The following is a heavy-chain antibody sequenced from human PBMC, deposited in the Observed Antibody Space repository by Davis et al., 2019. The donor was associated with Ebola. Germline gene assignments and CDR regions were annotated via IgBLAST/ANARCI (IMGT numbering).Heavy chain of an antibody. D-gene: IGHD3-3*01. Sequence: GESLKISCAASGFTFSSYGMHWVRQAPGKGLEWVSAISGSGGSTYYADSVKGRFTISRDNSKNTLYLQMNSLRAEDTAVYYCAKSGGFDFWSGYYNWFDPWGQGTLVTVSS. J-gene: IGHJ5*02. V-gene: IGHV3-23*01. CDR2: ISGSGGST. CDR1: GFTFSSYG. CDR3: AKSGGFDFWSGYYNWFDP.